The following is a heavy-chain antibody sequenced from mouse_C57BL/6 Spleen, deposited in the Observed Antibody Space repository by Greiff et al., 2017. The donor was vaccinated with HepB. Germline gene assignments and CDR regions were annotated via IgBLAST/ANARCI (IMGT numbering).Heavy chain of an antibody. CDR1: GYAFTNYL. Sequence: VQLQQSGAELVRPGTSVKVSCKASGYAFTNYLIEWVKQRPGQGLEWIGVINPGSGGTNYNEKFKGKATLTADKSSSTAYMQLSSLTSEDSAVYFCARLDYDYDRVDYWGQGTTLTVSS. D-gene: IGHD2-4*01. CDR3: ARLDYDYDRVDY. CDR2: INPGSGGT. J-gene: IGHJ2*01. V-gene: IGHV1-54*01.